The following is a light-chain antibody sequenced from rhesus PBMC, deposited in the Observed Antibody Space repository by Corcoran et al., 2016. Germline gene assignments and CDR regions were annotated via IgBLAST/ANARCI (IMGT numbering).Light chain of an antibody. Sequence: ETVMMQSPATLSMSPGERATLSCRASQRVGSTLAWYQRKPGQAPRLLIYYAFIRSTDSPDRFSGTGSLTDFLLTISSLDPVYVIVYYCRNYDDWPLTFGGVTKVGIK. J-gene: IGKJ4*01. CDR3: RNYDDWPLT. CDR1: QRVGST. CDR2: YAF. V-gene: IGKV3-35*02.